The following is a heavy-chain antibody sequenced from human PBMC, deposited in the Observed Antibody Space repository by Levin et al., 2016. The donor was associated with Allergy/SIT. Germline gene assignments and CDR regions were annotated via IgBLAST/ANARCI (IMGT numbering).Heavy chain of an antibody. D-gene: IGHD2-2*01. V-gene: IGHV3-23*01. CDR3: ATPRCSSTSCYYDH. CDR2: ISGPGGNT. J-gene: IGHJ4*02. Sequence: WIRQPPGKGLEWVSAISGPGGNTDYADSVKGRFTISRDNSKNTMYVQMNSLRAEDTAVYYCATPRCSSTSCYYDHWGQGTLVTVSS.